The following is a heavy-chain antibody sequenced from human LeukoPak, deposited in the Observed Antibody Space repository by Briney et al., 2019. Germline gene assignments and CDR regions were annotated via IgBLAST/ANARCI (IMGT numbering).Heavy chain of an antibody. D-gene: IGHD3-22*01. CDR2: IYHGGST. V-gene: IGHV4-30-2*01. CDR1: GGSISSGGYS. CDR3: ARETYYYDSSGRPKSYWYFDL. Sequence: PSETLSLTCAVSGGSISSGGYSWSWIRQPPGKGLEWIGYIYHGGSTYYNPSLKSRVTISIDRSKNHFSLKLNSVTAADTAVYYCARETYYYDSSGRPKSYWYFDLRGRGTLVTVSS. J-gene: IGHJ2*01.